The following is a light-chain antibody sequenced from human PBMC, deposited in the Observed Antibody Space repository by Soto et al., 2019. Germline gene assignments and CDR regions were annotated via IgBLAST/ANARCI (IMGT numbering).Light chain of an antibody. V-gene: IGKV3-11*01. CDR1: QSVSRN. J-gene: IGKJ4*01. CDR3: QQRSNWPLT. Sequence: EIVLTQSPATLSLSPGERATLSCRASQSVSRNLVWYQQKPGQAPRLLMYDASNRATGIPARFSGSGSGTDFTLTISSLEPEDIAVYSCQQRSNWPLTFGGGSKVEI. CDR2: DAS.